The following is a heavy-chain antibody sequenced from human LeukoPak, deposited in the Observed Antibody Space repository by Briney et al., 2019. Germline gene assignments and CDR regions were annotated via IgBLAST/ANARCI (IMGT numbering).Heavy chain of an antibody. D-gene: IGHD3-10*01. CDR2: ISAYNGNT. V-gene: IGHV1-18*01. Sequence: ASVKVSCKASGYTFTSYGISWVRQAPGQGLEWMGWISAYNGNTNYAQKLQGRVTMTTDTSTSTAYMELRSLRSDDTAVYYCARDNPRILYYDYYYCGMDGWGQGTTVTVSS. CDR1: GYTFTSYG. CDR3: ARDNPRILYYDYYYCGMDG. J-gene: IGHJ6*02.